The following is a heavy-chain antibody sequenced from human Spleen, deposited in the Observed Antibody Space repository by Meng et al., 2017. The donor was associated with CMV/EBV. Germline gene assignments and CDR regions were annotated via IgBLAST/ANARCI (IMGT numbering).Heavy chain of an antibody. J-gene: IGHJ5*02. CDR1: GFTFNTYT. D-gene: IGHD2-2*01. CDR3: ARAAVFEKIVVVPTAISS. Sequence: GGSLRLSCAASGFTFNTYTMNWVRQAPGQGLEWVSSISATSTSIYYADSVKGRFTISRDNAKNTLSLQMNSLGAEDTAMYYCARAAVFEKIVVVPTAISSWGRGTLVTVSS. CDR2: ISATSTSI. V-gene: IGHV3-21*04.